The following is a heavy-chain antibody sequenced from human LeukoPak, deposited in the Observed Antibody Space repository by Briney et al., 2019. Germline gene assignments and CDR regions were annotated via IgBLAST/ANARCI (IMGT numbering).Heavy chain of an antibody. CDR1: GFTFSSYA. V-gene: IGHV3-30-3*01. J-gene: IGHJ4*02. CDR3: ARAVSDKQQLVDFDY. Sequence: GGSLRLSCAASGFTFSSYAMHWVRQAPGKGLEWVAVISYDGSNKYYADSVKGRFTISRDNSKSTLYLQINSLRAEDTAVYYCARAVSDKQQLVDFDYWGQGTLVTVSS. D-gene: IGHD6-13*01. CDR2: ISYDGSNK.